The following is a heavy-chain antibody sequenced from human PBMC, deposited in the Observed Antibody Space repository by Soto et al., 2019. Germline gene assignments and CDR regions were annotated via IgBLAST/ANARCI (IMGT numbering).Heavy chain of an antibody. Sequence: SGPTLVNPTETLTLTCTVSGFSLSNARMGVSWIRQPPGKALEWLAHIFSNDEKSYSTSLKSRLTISKDTSKSQVVLTMTNMDPVDTATYYCARNDFWSGYYRDRNCFDPCGPGPLVTVSS. CDR1: GFSLSNARMG. CDR2: IFSNDEK. V-gene: IGHV2-26*01. D-gene: IGHD3-3*01. CDR3: ARNDFWSGYYRDRNCFDP. J-gene: IGHJ5*02.